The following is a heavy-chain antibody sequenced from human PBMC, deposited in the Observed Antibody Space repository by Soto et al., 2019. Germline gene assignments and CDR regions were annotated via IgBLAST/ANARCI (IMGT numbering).Heavy chain of an antibody. CDR2: IIPVRGRA. D-gene: IGHD6-13*01. J-gene: IGHJ3*01. Sequence: QVQPVQSGAAVKTPGSSVNVSCKDSGGTVSISALSWVRQAPGQGLEWMGGIIPVRGRAMYAQRFQGRVTITAYESTRAHDMELSSLTSEDTAIYFCAVRGPESRSWYRQTDKKDAVALWGQGTLVTVSS. CDR1: GGTVSISA. V-gene: IGHV1-69*01. CDR3: AVRGPESRSWYRQTDKKDAVAL.